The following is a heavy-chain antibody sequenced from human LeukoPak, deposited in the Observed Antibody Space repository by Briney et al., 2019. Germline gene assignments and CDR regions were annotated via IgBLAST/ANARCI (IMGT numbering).Heavy chain of an antibody. D-gene: IGHD3-22*01. V-gene: IGHV1-18*01. CDR3: ARGATYYYDSSGYYLDY. CDR1: GYTFTSYS. J-gene: IGHJ4*02. CDR2: ISAYNGNT. Sequence: GASVKVSCKASGYTFTSYSISWVRQAPGQGLEWMGWISAYNGNTNYAQKLQGRVTMTTDTSTSTAYMELRSLRSDDTAVYYCARGATYYYDSSGYYLDYWGQGTLVTVSS.